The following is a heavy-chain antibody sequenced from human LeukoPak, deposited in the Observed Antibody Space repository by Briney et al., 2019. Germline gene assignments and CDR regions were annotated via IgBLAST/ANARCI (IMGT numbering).Heavy chain of an antibody. D-gene: IGHD3-9*01. V-gene: IGHV3-30*02. CDR1: GFTFSSYG. Sequence: GGSLRLSCAASGFTFSSYGMHWVCQAPGKGLEWVAFIRYDGRNKYYADSVKGRFTISRDNSKNTLYLQMNSLRAEDKAVYYCAKGPNYDILTGWRKTYNGFDVWGQGTMVTVSS. J-gene: IGHJ3*01. CDR3: AKGPNYDILTGWRKTYNGFDV. CDR2: IRYDGRNK.